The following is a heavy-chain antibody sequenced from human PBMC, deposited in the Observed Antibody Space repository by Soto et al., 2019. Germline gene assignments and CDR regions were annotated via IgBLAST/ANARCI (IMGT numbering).Heavy chain of an antibody. CDR3: AHRLSGYNWNGGYFDY. Sequence: QITLKESAPTRVKPTQTLTLTCTFSGFSLTSRPMGVGWIRQPQGKALEWLAFIYWDDDKRYSPSLRSRLTITKDTSGNQVVLTMTNMDPVDTATYYCAHRLSGYNWNGGYFDYWGQGALVTVSS. CDR2: IYWDDDK. J-gene: IGHJ4*02. D-gene: IGHD1-1*01. V-gene: IGHV2-5*02. CDR1: GFSLTSRPMG.